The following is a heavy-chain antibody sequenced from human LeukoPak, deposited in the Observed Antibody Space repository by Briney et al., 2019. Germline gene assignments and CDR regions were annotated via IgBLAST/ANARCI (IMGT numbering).Heavy chain of an antibody. J-gene: IGHJ5*02. CDR3: ARHVGYGNNWFDP. V-gene: IGHV4-59*08. CDR2: IYYSGST. D-gene: IGHD5-18*01. CDR1: GGSISSYY. Sequence: PSETLSLTCTVSGGSISSYYWSWIRQPPGKGLEWIGYIYYSGSTNYNPSLKSRVTIFVDTSKNQFSLKLRSLTAADTAVYYCARHVGYGNNWFDPWGQGTLVTVSS.